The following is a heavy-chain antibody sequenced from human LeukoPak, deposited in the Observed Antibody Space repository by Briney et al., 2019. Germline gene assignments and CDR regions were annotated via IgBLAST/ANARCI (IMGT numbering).Heavy chain of an antibody. CDR3: ARVANPYYYGSGSHEGIDY. D-gene: IGHD3-10*01. J-gene: IGHJ4*02. CDR1: GGSISSYY. V-gene: IGHV4-59*01. CDR2: IYYSGST. Sequence: SETLSLTCTVSGGSISSYYWSWIRQPPGKGLEWIGYIYYSGSTNYNPSLKSRVTISVDTSKNQFSLKLSSVTAADTAVYYCARVANPYYYGSGSHEGIDYWGQGTLVTVSS.